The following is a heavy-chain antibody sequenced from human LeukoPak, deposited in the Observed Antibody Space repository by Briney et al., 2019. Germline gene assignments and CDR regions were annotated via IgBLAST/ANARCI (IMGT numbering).Heavy chain of an antibody. V-gene: IGHV4-59*01. CDR3: ARAATTWTIDY. CDR2: IYYSGST. J-gene: IGHJ4*02. D-gene: IGHD2-15*01. CDR1: GGSISSYY. Sequence: SETLSLTCTVSGGSISSYYRSWIRQPPGKGLEWIGYIYYSGSTNYNPSLKSRVTISVDTSKNQFSLKLSSVTAADTAVYYCARAATTWTIDYWGQGTLVTVSS.